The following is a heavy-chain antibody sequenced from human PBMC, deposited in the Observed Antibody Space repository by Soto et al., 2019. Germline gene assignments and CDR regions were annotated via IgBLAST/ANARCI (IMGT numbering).Heavy chain of an antibody. CDR1: GGTFSSYA. Sequence: QVQLVQSGAEVKKPGSSVKVSCKASGGTFSSYAISWVRQAPEQGLEWMGGIIPIFGTANYAQKFQGRVTITADKSTSTAYMELSSLRSEDTAVYYCAREEMATIQYYYYYYGMDVWGQGTTVTVSS. CDR3: AREEMATIQYYYYYYGMDV. V-gene: IGHV1-69*06. CDR2: IIPIFGTA. J-gene: IGHJ6*02. D-gene: IGHD5-12*01.